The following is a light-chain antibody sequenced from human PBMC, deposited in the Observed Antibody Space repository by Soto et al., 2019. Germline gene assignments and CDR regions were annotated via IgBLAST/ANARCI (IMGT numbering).Light chain of an antibody. CDR3: NQYDNRRHHS. CDR1: QDISNY. Sequence: DIQITQSPSSLSASVRDRDTITCQASQDISNYLNCYQQKPGKAPKLLIYDASNLETGVPSRFSGPRSGKDFTFTIRRLQHEDRDRYYCNQYDNRRHHSLGGGTTGELK. V-gene: IGKV1-33*01. CDR2: DAS. J-gene: IGKJ4*01.